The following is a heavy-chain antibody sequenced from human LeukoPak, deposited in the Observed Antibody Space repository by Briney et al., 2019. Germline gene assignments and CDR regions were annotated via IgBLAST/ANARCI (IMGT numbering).Heavy chain of an antibody. D-gene: IGHD2-21*02. V-gene: IGHV3-74*01. CDR3: ARDSAYCGGDCYSFDY. CDR2: INTDGSSA. CDR1: GFTFRNFW. J-gene: IGHJ4*02. Sequence: PGGSLRLSCAASGFTFRNFWMHWARQAPGKGLVWVSRINTDGSSANYADSVKGRFTISRDNAKNTLYLQMNSLRAEDTAVYYCARDSAYCGGDCYSFDYWGQGTLVTVSS.